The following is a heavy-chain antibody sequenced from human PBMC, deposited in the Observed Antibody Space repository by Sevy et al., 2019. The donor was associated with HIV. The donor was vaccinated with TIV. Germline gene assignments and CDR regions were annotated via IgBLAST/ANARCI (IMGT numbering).Heavy chain of an antibody. Sequence: ASVKVSCKASGYTFTSYGISWVRQAPGQGLEWMGWISAYNGNTNYAQKLQGRVTMTTDTSTSTAYMELRSLRSDDTAVDYCARNNLGDFWSGYYGYFDYWGQGTLVTVSS. CDR2: ISAYNGNT. V-gene: IGHV1-18*01. CDR1: GYTFTSYG. D-gene: IGHD3-3*01. J-gene: IGHJ4*02. CDR3: ARNNLGDFWSGYYGYFDY.